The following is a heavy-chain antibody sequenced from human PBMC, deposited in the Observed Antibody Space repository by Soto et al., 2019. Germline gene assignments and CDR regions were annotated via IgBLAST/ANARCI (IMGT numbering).Heavy chain of an antibody. V-gene: IGHV4-34*01. J-gene: IGHJ6*02. CDR2: INHSGST. D-gene: IGHD5-18*01. Sequence: SETLSLTCAVYCVSVSGYYWSWIRRPPGRGVEGIGEINHSGSTNYNPSLKSRVTISVDTSKNPFSLKLSYVTAAETAVYYCARISYGFHLYYYHGMAAWGQGNTVTVSS. CDR1: CVSVSGYY. CDR3: ARISYGFHLYYYHGMAA.